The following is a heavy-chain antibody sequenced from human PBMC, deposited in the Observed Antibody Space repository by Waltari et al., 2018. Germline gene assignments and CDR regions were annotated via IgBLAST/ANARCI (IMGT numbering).Heavy chain of an antibody. V-gene: IGHV4-38-2*01. Sequence: QVQLQESGPGLVKPSETLSLTCAVSGYSISSGYYWGWTRQPPGKGLEWIGIIYHSGSTYYNPSLKSRVTISVDTSKNQFSLKLSSVTAADTAVYYCARSHWSDKYWYFDLWGRGTLVTVSS. J-gene: IGHJ2*01. CDR3: ARSHWSDKYWYFDL. CDR1: GYSISSGYY. CDR2: IYHSGST. D-gene: IGHD3-3*01.